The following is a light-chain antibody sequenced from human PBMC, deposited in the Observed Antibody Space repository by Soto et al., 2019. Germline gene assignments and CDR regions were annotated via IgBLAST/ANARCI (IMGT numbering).Light chain of an antibody. CDR1: QSVSSY. V-gene: IGKV3-15*01. CDR3: QQFNNWPYT. J-gene: IGKJ2*01. Sequence: EIVLTQSPATLSVSPGARVTLSCRASQSVSSYLAWYHQKPGQAPRLLIYGASTRATGISARFSGSGTGTEFTLTISSLQSEDFAVYYCQQFNNWPYTCGQGTKLEIK. CDR2: GAS.